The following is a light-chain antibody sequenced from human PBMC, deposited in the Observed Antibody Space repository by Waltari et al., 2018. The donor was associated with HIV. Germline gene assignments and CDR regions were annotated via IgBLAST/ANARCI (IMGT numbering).Light chain of an antibody. V-gene: IGKV1-6*02. CDR3: LQYYNYPRT. Sequence: AIKMTQSPPSLSASVGDRITITCRASNDTRDDLAWYQQRRGRAPQLLIYGASNRVLWVPARFSGGGSGTDFTLTITSLHPNDSATYFCLQYYNYPRTFGQGTRV. CDR2: GAS. CDR1: NDTRDD. J-gene: IGKJ1*01.